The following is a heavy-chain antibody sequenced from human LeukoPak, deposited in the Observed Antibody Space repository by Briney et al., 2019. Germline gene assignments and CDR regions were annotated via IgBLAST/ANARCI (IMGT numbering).Heavy chain of an antibody. CDR2: IIPIFGTA. J-gene: IGHJ4*02. CDR3: ARDRGGYDYVWGSYRQGNYFDY. CDR1: GGTFSSYA. D-gene: IGHD3-16*02. Sequence: GASVKVSCKASGGTFSSYAISWVRQAPGQGLEWMGGIIPIFGTANYAQKFQGRVTITADESTSTAYMELSSLRSEDTAVYYCARDRGGYDYVWGSYRQGNYFDYWGQGTLVTVSS. V-gene: IGHV1-69*13.